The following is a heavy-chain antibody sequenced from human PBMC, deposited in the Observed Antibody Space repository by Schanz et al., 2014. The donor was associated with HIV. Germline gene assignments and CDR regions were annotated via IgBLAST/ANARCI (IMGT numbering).Heavy chain of an antibody. CDR3: ARDRTYDFWSGYLDT. CDR2: IIPIFGTA. V-gene: IGHV1-69*06. CDR1: GGTFSSYA. D-gene: IGHD3-3*01. Sequence: QVQLVQSGAEVKKPGSSVKVSCKASGGTFSSYAISWVRQAPGQGLEWMGGIIPIFGTANSAQRFQGRVTITADKSTSTAYMELSSLRFEDTAVYFCARDRTYDFWSGYLDTWGQGTQVIVSS. J-gene: IGHJ5*01.